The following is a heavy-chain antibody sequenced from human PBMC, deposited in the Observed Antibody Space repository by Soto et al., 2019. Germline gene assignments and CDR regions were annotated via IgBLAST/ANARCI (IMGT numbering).Heavy chain of an antibody. D-gene: IGHD3-22*01. CDR2: IGGSGRTT. Sequence: GGSLRLSCAASAFTFNNYAMSWVRQAPGKGLEWVSGIGGSGRTTYYADSVKGRFTISRDNSNNTLFLQMNSLRAEDTAVYYCAKSRYSDSSGDFYDYWGQGTLVTVSS. CDR1: AFTFNNYA. V-gene: IGHV3-23*01. CDR3: AKSRYSDSSGDFYDY. J-gene: IGHJ4*02.